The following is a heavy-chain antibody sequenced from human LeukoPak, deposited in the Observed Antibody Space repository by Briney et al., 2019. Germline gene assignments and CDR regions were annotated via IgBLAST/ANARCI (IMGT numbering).Heavy chain of an antibody. Sequence: GGSLRLSCAASGFTFSSYAMSWVRQAPGKGLEWVSSIKGGGGDPFYADSVKGRFTISRDNSKNTLFLELNRLRAEDTGVYYCAKGGHDYNPFYWWGQGTLVTVSS. J-gene: IGHJ4*02. CDR2: IKGGGGDP. CDR3: AKGGHDYNPFYW. V-gene: IGHV3-23*01. CDR1: GFTFSSYA. D-gene: IGHD4-11*01.